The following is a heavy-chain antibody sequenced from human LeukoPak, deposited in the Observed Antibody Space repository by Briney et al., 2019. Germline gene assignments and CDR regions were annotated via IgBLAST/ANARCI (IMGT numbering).Heavy chain of an antibody. V-gene: IGHV1-18*01. Sequence: ASVKVSCKASGYTCISYGINWVRQAPGQGHEWMGWISGYNGNTNYAQNLQGRVTMTRDTSTSTAYMELRSLRSDDTAVYYCARELGGAGSYFFPYYGMDVWGQGTTVTVSS. CDR1: GYTCISYG. D-gene: IGHD3-10*01. J-gene: IGHJ6*02. CDR2: ISGYNGNT. CDR3: ARELGGAGSYFFPYYGMDV.